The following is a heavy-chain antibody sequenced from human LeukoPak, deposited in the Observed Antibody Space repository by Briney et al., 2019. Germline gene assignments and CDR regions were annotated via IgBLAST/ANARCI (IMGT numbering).Heavy chain of an antibody. CDR2: IYYSGST. J-gene: IGHJ4*02. CDR1: GGSISSGGYY. Sequence: SETLSFTCTVSGGSISSGGYYWSWIRQHPGKGLEWIGYIYYSGSTYYNPSLKSRVTISVDTSKNQFSLKLSSVTAADTAVYYCALYSSGWYDYWGQGTLVTVSS. D-gene: IGHD6-19*01. CDR3: ALYSSGWYDY. V-gene: IGHV4-39*01.